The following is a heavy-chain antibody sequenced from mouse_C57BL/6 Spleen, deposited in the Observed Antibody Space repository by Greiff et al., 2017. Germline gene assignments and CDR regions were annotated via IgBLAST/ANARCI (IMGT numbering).Heavy chain of an antibody. V-gene: IGHV7-3*01. CDR2: IRNKANGYTT. CDR1: GFTFTDYY. D-gene: IGHD2-1*01. Sequence: EVKLMESGGGLVQPGGSLSLSCAASGFTFTDYYMSWVRQPPGKALEWLGFIRNKANGYTTEYSASVKGRFTISRENSQIILYLQLNALRAEDSATYYCARLYGNYVWYFDVWGTGTTVTVSS. J-gene: IGHJ1*03. CDR3: ARLYGNYVWYFDV.